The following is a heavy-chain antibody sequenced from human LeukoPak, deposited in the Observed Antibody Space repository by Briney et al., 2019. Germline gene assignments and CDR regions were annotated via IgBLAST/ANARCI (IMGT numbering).Heavy chain of an antibody. J-gene: IGHJ3*02. D-gene: IGHD2-2*01. V-gene: IGHV1-2*02. Sequence: ASVKVSCKASGYTFTGYYMHWVRQAPGQGLEWMGWINPNSGGTNYAQKFQGRVTMTRDTSISTAYMELSRLRSDDTAVYYCARLRAFGVPAAMGIREGAFDIWGQGTMVTVSS. CDR3: ARLRAFGVPAAMGIREGAFDI. CDR2: INPNSGGT. CDR1: GYTFTGYY.